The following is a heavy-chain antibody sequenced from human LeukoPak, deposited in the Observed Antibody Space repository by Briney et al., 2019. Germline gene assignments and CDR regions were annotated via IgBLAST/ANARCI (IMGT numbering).Heavy chain of an antibody. CDR2: ISAYNGNT. J-gene: IGHJ4*02. Sequence: ASVKVSCKASGYTCTSYGISWVRQATGQGLEWMGWISAYNGNTNYAQKLQGRVTMTTDTSTSTAYMELRSLRSDDTAVYYCARSSYCSSTSCYAFYFDYWGQGTLVTVSS. CDR1: GYTCTSYG. V-gene: IGHV1-18*01. D-gene: IGHD2-2*01. CDR3: ARSSYCSSTSCYAFYFDY.